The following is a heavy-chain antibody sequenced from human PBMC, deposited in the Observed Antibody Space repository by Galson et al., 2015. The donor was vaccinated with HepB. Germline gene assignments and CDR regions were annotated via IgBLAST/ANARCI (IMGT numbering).Heavy chain of an antibody. CDR3: ARADSGGYSELEY. CDR1: GYSFTSYD. D-gene: IGHD3-22*01. J-gene: IGHJ4*02. CDR2: ISTYNGNT. Sequence: SVKVSCKASGYSFTSYDITWVRQAPGQGPEWMGWISTYNGNTNYAQKLQDRVSMTTDTSTTTAYLELRSLTSDDTAVYYCARADSGGYSELEYWGQGTLVTVSS. V-gene: IGHV1-18*01.